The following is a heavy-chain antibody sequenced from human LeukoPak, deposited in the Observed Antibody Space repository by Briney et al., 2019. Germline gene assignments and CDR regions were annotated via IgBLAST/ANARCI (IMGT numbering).Heavy chain of an antibody. D-gene: IGHD3-10*01. J-gene: IGHJ4*02. V-gene: IGHV3-33*01. Sequence: GGSQTLFCGASGFTFRLYRMHSVRHAPGKGLEWVAVIWYDGSNKYYADSVKGRFTISTDNSKNTLYLQMNSLRAEDTAVYYCARYPITYYYGSGSPPPFDYWGQGTMVTVSS. CDR3: ARYPITYYYGSGSPPPFDY. CDR1: GFTFRLYR. CDR2: IWYDGSNK.